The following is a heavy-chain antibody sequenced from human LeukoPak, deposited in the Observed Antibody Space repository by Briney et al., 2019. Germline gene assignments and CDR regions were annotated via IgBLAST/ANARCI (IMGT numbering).Heavy chain of an antibody. CDR3: ARHWSHSVAQFGRSFWFDP. CDR1: GGSISGYY. J-gene: IGHJ5*02. Sequence: KTSETLSLTRIVSGGSISGYYWSWIRQPAGKGLEWIGHMDTSGHTNYNSSLMSRVTMSVDTSKNQFSLRLTSVTAADMAVYYCARHWSHSVAQFGRSFWFDPWGQGTLVTVSS. V-gene: IGHV4-4*07. CDR2: MDTSGHT. D-gene: IGHD2-15*01.